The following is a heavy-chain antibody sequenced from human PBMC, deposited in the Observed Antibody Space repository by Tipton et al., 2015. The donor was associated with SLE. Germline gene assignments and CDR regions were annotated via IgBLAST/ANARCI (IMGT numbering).Heavy chain of an antibody. CDR2: IYHSGTT. CDR1: GGSISSGGYY. V-gene: IGHV4-39*07. Sequence: LRLSCTVSGGSISSGGYYWSWIRQPPGKGLEWIGYIYHSGTTYYNPSLKRRVAISVDTSKNQFSLRLNSLTSADTAVYYCARDFGNVGRFDSWGQGTLVTVSS. J-gene: IGHJ5*01. D-gene: IGHD1-14*01. CDR3: ARDFGNVGRFDS.